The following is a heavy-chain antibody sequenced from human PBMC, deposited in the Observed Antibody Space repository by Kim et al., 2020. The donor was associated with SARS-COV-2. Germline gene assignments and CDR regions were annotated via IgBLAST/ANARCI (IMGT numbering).Heavy chain of an antibody. CDR2: INHSGST. V-gene: IGHV4-34*01. D-gene: IGHD6-19*01. J-gene: IGHJ5*02. CDR3: ARQAKYSSGWYWGLTWFDP. CDR1: GGSFSGYY. Sequence: SETLSLTCAVYGGSFSGYYWSWIRQPPGKGLEWIGEINHSGSTNYNPSLKSRVTISVDTSKNQFSLKLSSVTAADTAVYYCARQAKYSSGWYWGLTWFDPWGQGTLVTVSS.